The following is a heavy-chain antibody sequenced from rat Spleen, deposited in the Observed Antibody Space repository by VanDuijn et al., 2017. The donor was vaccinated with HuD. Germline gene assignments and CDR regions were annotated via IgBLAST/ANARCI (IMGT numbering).Heavy chain of an antibody. J-gene: IGHJ1*01. D-gene: IGHD2-2*01. Sequence: EVQLQESGPGLVKPSQSLSLTCSVTGYFITSNFWGWTRKFPGNKMEWMGYISYSGSTSYNPSLKSRISITRDTSKNQFFLQVNSVTTEDTATYYCARAGYLRDWYFDFWGPGTMVTVSS. CDR1: GYFITSNF. CDR3: ARAGYLRDWYFDF. V-gene: IGHV3-1*01. CDR2: ISYSGST.